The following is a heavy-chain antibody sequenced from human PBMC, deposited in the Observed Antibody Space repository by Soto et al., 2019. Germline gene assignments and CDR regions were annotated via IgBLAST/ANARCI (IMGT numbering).Heavy chain of an antibody. D-gene: IGHD2-2*01. CDR1: GFTFSSYW. Sequence: EVQLVESGGGLVQPGGSLRLSCAASGFTFSSYWMHWVRQAPGKGLVWVSRINSDGSSTSYADSVKGRFTISRDNAKNXRXLXXKRLRAEDRDVYYWASGGYCSSPSCYGSYYYGMDVWGQGTTVTVSS. J-gene: IGHJ6*02. CDR2: INSDGSST. CDR3: ASGGYCSSPSCYGSYYYGMDV. V-gene: IGHV3-74*01.